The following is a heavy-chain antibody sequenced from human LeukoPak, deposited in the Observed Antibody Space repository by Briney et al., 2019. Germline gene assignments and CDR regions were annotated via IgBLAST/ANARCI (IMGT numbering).Heavy chain of an antibody. CDR3: ARDPHYYDSSGYNYYMDV. CDR2: INSDGSST. J-gene: IGHJ6*03. V-gene: IGHV3-74*01. CDR1: GFTFSSYW. D-gene: IGHD3-22*01. Sequence: GGSLRLSCAASGFTFSSYWMHWVRQAPGKGLVWVSRINSDGSSTSYADSVKGRFTISRDNAKNTLYLQMNSLRAEDTAVYYCARDPHYYDSSGYNYYMDVWGKGTTVTVSS.